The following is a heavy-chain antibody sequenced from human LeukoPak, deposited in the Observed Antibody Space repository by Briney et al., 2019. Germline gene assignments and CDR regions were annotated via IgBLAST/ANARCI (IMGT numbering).Heavy chain of an antibody. D-gene: IGHD1-26*01. V-gene: IGHV4-59*08. CDR3: ARLAAISGSDYPDD. J-gene: IGHJ4*02. Sequence: SETLSLTCTVSGVSISSYYWSWIRQPPGKGLEWSGYIFYSGNTIYNPSLKSRVTISLDTSKNHFSLRLRSVTAADTAVYYCARLAAISGSDYPDDWGQGTLVTVSS. CDR1: GVSISSYY. CDR2: IFYSGNT.